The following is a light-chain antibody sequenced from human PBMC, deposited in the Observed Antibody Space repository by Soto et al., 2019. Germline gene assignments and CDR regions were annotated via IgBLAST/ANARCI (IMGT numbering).Light chain of an antibody. J-gene: IGKJ5*01. CDR3: QQYYNWPLT. Sequence: EIVLTQSPAILSLSPGERATLSCRTNQTVSTYLAWYQHKTGQAPRLLIYSASKRATGIPARFSGSGSGTDFTLTISSLEPEDFAVYYCQQYYNWPLTFGQGTRLEIK. CDR1: QTVSTY. CDR2: SAS. V-gene: IGKV3-11*01.